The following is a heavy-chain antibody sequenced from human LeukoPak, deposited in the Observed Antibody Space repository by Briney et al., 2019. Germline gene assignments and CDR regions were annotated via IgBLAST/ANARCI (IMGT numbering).Heavy chain of an antibody. Sequence: KPSETLSLTCTVSGGSISSSSYYWGWIRQPPGKGLEWIGSIYYSGSTYYNPSLKSRVTISVDASKNQFSLKLSSVTAADTALYYCARGLISSSWRNNWFDPWGQGTLVTVSS. V-gene: IGHV4-39*07. CDR3: ARGLISSSWRNNWFDP. D-gene: IGHD6-13*01. CDR1: GGSISSSSYY. J-gene: IGHJ5*02. CDR2: IYYSGST.